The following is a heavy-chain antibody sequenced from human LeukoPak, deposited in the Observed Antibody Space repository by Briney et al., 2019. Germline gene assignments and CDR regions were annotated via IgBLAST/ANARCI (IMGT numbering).Heavy chain of an antibody. Sequence: PGGSLRLSCAASGFTFSSYWMSWVRQAPGKGLEWVANIKKDGSEKYYVDSVKGRFTISRDNAKTSLYLQMNSLRAEDTAVYYCARTYYDILTGYNPYFDYWGQGILVTVSS. CDR3: ARTYYDILTGYNPYFDY. CDR1: GFTFSSYW. V-gene: IGHV3-7*01. D-gene: IGHD3-9*01. CDR2: IKKDGSEK. J-gene: IGHJ4*02.